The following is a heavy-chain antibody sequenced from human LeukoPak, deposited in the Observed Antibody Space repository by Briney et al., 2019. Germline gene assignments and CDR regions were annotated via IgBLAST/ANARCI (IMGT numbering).Heavy chain of an antibody. CDR2: IKQDGSEK. J-gene: IGHJ3*02. CDR1: GFTFSRYW. Sequence: GGSLRLSCAASGFTFSRYWMSWVRQAPGKGLEWVANIKQDGSEKYHVDSVKGRFTISRDNAKNSLYLQMNSLRAEDTAVYYCARDGRDRFGAFDIWGQGTMVTVSS. CDR3: ARDGRDRFGAFDI. V-gene: IGHV3-7*01. D-gene: IGHD3-10*01.